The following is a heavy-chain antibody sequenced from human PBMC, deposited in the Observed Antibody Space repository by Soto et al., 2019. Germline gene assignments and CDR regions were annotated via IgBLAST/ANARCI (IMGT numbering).Heavy chain of an antibody. CDR2: IIPLLGET. D-gene: IGHD3-16*01. CDR1: GTIFSSYT. Sequence: QVQLVQSGAEVKKPGSSVRVSCKASGTIFSSYTISWVRQAPGQGLEWMGRIIPLLGETNSAQKFQGRVTLTADKSTNTAYMELNSLRLEDTAVYYCARGLGGRMDYWGQGTTVTVSS. CDR3: ARGLGGRMDY. J-gene: IGHJ6*02. V-gene: IGHV1-69*08.